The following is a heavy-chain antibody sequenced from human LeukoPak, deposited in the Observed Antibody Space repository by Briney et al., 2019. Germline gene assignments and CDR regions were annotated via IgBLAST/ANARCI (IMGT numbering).Heavy chain of an antibody. J-gene: IGHJ6*03. CDR3: ARSLPDYYYYMDV. CDR2: INPNSGVT. Sequence: VASVKVSCKASGYTFTGYYIHWVRQAPGQGLVWMAWINPNSGVTNHAQKSQGRVTITRDTSINTAYLDLNDLRSDDSAVYYCARSLPDYYYYMDVWGKGTTVTVSS. CDR1: GYTFTGYY. V-gene: IGHV1-2*02.